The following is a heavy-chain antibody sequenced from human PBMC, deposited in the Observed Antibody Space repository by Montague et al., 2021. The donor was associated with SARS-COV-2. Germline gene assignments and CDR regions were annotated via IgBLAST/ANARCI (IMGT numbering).Heavy chain of an antibody. J-gene: IGHJ1*01. CDR2: SSYRFQWHT. V-gene: IGHV6-1*01. D-gene: IGHD4-17*01. CDR3: ARDGDYGGTWYSFLQN. CDR1: GDSVAGVVAA. Sequence: CAISGDSVAGVVAAWCWVGQSPESHRQQLVRSSYRFQWHTDSAASVRSRISFSGDISKNQFSLHLNSVTPEDTAIYYCARDGDYGGTWYSFLQNWGQGTLVIV.